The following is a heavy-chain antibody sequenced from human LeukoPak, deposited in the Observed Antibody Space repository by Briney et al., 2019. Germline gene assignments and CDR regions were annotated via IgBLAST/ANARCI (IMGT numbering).Heavy chain of an antibody. CDR3: AIYYDSSGYYFDY. V-gene: IGHV5-51*01. J-gene: IGHJ4*02. CDR1: GYSFTSYW. Sequence: GESLKISCKGSGYSFTSYWIGWVRQMPGKGLEWMGIIYPGDSDTRYSPSFQGQVTISADKSISTAYLQWSSLKASDTAMYYCAIYYDSSGYYFDYWGQGTLVTVSS. D-gene: IGHD3-22*01. CDR2: IYPGDSDT.